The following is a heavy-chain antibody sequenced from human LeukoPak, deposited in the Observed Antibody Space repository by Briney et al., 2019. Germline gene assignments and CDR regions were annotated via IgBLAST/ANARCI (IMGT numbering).Heavy chain of an antibody. V-gene: IGHV3-74*03. CDR2: INGDASNT. Sequence: PGGSLRVSCAASGLTFNSYWMHWVRQVAGKGLVWVGRINGDASNTTYADSVQGRFTISRDTAKKTLYLQMNSLRADDTAVYYCASAMPHDNWFDLWGQGSLVTVSS. CDR1: GLTFNSYW. J-gene: IGHJ5*02. CDR3: ASAMPHDNWFDL. D-gene: IGHD2-2*01.